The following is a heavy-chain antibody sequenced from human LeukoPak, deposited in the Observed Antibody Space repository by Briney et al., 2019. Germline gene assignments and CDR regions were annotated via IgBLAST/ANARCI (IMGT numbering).Heavy chain of an antibody. CDR2: INHSGST. D-gene: IGHD1-1*01. CDR3: ARSHPAGRFDY. Sequence: SETLSLTCAVYGGSFSGYYWSWIRQPPGKGLEWIGEINHSGSTNYNPSLKSRVTISVDTSKNQFSLKLSSVTAADTAVYYCARSHPAGRFDYWGQGTLVTVSS. V-gene: IGHV4-34*01. J-gene: IGHJ4*02. CDR1: GGSFSGYY.